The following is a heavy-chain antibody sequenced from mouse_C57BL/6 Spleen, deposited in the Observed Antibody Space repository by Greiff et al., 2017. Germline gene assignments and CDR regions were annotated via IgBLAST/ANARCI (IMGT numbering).Heavy chain of an antibody. D-gene: IGHD1-1*01. CDR1: GYTFTGYW. Sequence: VQLQQSGAELMKPGASVKLSCKATGYTFTGYWIEWVKQRPGHGLEWIGEILPCSGSTNYNEKFKGKATFTVDTSSNTAYMQLSSLTTDDSAIYYCARRGTTVVAGNYWGQGTTLTVAS. CDR3: ARRGTTVVAGNY. V-gene: IGHV1-9*01. CDR2: ILPCSGST. J-gene: IGHJ2*01.